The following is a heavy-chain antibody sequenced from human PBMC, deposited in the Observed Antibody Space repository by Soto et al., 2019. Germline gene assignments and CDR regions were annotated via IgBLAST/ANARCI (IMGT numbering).Heavy chain of an antibody. V-gene: IGHV4-34*01. CDR1: GGSFSGYY. CDR2: INHSGST. J-gene: IGHJ5*02. D-gene: IGHD6-13*01. Sequence: SETLSLTCAVYGGSFSGYYWSWIRQPPGKGLEWIGEINHSGSTNYNPSLKSRVTISVDTSKNQFSLKLSSVTAADTAVYYCARSRGIAAAGNNWFDPWGQGTLVTVSS. CDR3: ARSRGIAAAGNNWFDP.